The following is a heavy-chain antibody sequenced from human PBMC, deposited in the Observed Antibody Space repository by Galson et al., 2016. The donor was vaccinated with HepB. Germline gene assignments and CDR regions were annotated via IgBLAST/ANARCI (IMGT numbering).Heavy chain of an antibody. CDR3: ASEILPGHPHSSGWYY. D-gene: IGHD6-19*01. V-gene: IGHV3-7*03. CDR2: INQGGSEI. J-gene: IGHJ4*02. Sequence: SLRLSCAASGFTFSDFWMSWVRQAPGKGLEWVANINQGGSEIYYVDSVKGRFTISRDNAKNSLYLQMNSLRADDTAVYYCASEILPGHPHSSGWYYWGQGSLVTVSS. CDR1: GFTFSDFW.